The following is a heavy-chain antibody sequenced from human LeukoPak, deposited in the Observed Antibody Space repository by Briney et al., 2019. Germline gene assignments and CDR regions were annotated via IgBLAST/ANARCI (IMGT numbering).Heavy chain of an antibody. J-gene: IGHJ4*02. D-gene: IGHD2-2*01. V-gene: IGHV4-39*07. CDR1: GGSISSTSYY. Sequence: SETLSLICTVSGGSISSTSYYWGWIRQPPGKGLEWIGSIYYSGRTYSNPSLKSRVTISVDTSKNHFSLRLSSVTAADTAVYYCAREGSSYFAYWGQGALVTVSS. CDR2: IYYSGRT. CDR3: AREGSSYFAY.